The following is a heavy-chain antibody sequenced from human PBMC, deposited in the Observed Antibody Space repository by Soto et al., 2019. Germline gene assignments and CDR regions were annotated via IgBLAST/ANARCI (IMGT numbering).Heavy chain of an antibody. Sequence: QVQLVPSGAEVKKPGSSVKVSCKASGATFSGYAINWVRQAPGQGLEWLGRIVPIFETVNYAERFQGRVAITADESTTTVYMELTNLTHEDTAVYYCVVMGNVAVSNPRSFDYWGQGTQVTVSS. V-gene: IGHV1-69*18. D-gene: IGHD6-19*01. CDR1: GATFSGYA. J-gene: IGHJ4*02. CDR2: IVPIFETV. CDR3: VVMGNVAVSNPRSFDY.